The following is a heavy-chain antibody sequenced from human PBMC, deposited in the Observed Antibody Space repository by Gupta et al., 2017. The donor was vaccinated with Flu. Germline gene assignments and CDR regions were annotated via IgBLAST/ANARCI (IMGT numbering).Heavy chain of an antibody. CDR3: ARVQTGTSVHYYHYYHLDV. CDR1: GFTFSNYA. J-gene: IGHJ6*02. D-gene: IGHD3-10*01. V-gene: IGHV3-23*01. CDR2: LGPSGGST. Sequence: EVQLLESGGDLVQPGESLRLSCETSGFTFSNYAMAWVRQAPGKGLPGVSNLGPSGGSTYDADSVKGRFTISRDNSGKTLCLQMNSLRADDTAVYYCARVQTGTSVHYYHYYHLDVWGRGTTVTVSS.